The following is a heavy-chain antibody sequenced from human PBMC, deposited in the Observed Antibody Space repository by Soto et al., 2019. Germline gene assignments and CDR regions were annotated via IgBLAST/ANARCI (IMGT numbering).Heavy chain of an antibody. D-gene: IGHD3-10*01. CDR1: GFTLSSYG. Sequence: WGSLRLSCAASGFTLSSYGMHWVRQAPGKGLEWVAVIWYDGSNKYYADSVKGRFTISRDNSKNTLYLQMNSLRAEDTAVYYCAKDRAREMGYFDYWGQGTLVTV. J-gene: IGHJ4*02. CDR3: AKDRAREMGYFDY. CDR2: IWYDGSNK. V-gene: IGHV3-33*06.